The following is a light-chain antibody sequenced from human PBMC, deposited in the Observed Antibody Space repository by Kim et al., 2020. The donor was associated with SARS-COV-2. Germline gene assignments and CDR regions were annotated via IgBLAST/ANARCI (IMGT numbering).Light chain of an antibody. CDR2: HAS. V-gene: IGKV1-12*01. CDR3: QQANSFPLS. J-gene: IGKJ4*01. Sequence: ASIVEIITITCRASQGIRRWLAWYQQKPGKPPRLLIYHASSLQSGVPSRFSGSGFGTDFTLTISNLQPEGFATYYCQQANSFPLSFGCGTKVDIK. CDR1: QGIRRW.